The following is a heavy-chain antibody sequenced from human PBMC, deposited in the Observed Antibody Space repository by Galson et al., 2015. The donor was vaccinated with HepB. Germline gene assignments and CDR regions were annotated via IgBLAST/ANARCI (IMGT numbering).Heavy chain of an antibody. J-gene: IGHJ4*02. Sequence: SLRLSCAASGFTFSGYWMHWVRQAPGKGLVWVSRINSDGSSTSYADSVKGRFTISRDNAKNTLYLQMNSLRAEDTAVYYCARDIYSWYLFDYWGQGTLVTVSS. CDR3: ARDIYSWYLFDY. CDR2: INSDGSST. D-gene: IGHD6-13*01. V-gene: IGHV3-74*01. CDR1: GFTFSGYW.